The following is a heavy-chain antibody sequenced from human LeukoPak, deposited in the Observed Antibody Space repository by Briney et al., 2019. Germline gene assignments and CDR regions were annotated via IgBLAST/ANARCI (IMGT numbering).Heavy chain of an antibody. CDR2: INPNSGGT. D-gene: IGHD6-19*01. V-gene: IGHV1-2*02. CDR3: ARVVALTGTPVYYMDV. J-gene: IGHJ6*03. CDR1: GYTFTGHY. Sequence: ASVKVSCKASGYTFTGHYMHWVRQAPGQGLEWMGWINPNSGGTNYAQKFQGRVTMTRDTSISTAYMDLNRLRSDDTAVYYCARVVALTGTPVYYMDVWGKGTTVTVSS.